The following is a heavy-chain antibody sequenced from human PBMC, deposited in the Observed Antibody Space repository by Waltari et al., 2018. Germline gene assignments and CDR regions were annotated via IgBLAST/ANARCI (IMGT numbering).Heavy chain of an antibody. Sequence: QLVESGGGLVKPGSSLRLSCAASVFSFSDYNMHWLRRAPGKGLEWVSSISSKSTYIYYADSVRGRFSISRDNAENSLFLQMNNLRGEDTAVYYCARDTIFYGSGSYDPWGQGTRVTVSS. V-gene: IGHV3-21*01. CDR1: VFSFSDYN. D-gene: IGHD3-10*01. CDR2: ISSKSTYI. J-gene: IGHJ5*02. CDR3: ARDTIFYGSGSYDP.